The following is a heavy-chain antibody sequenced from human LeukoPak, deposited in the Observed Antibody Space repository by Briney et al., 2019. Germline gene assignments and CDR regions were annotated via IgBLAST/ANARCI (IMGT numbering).Heavy chain of an antibody. CDR1: GGSISSSNW. D-gene: IGHD1-26*01. CDR2: IYHSGST. Sequence: SETLSLTCAVSGGSISSSNWWSWVRQPPGKGLEWIGEIYHSGSTNYNPSLKSRVTISVDKSKNQFSLKLSSVTAADTAVYYCARDRGSSDYYYGMDVWGQGTTVTVSS. V-gene: IGHV4-4*02. CDR3: ARDRGSSDYYYGMDV. J-gene: IGHJ6*02.